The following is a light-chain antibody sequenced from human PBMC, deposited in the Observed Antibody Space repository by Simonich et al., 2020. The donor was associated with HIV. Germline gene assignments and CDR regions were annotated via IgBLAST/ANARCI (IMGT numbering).Light chain of an antibody. CDR1: QSISNW. CDR3: QQYNSYSWT. Sequence: DIQMTQSPSTLSASVGERVTITCRASQSISNWLAWNQQKPGKAPKLLIYKAYSLESGVPSRFSGSGSGTQFTLTISSLQPDDFATYYCQQYNSYSWTFGQGTKVEIK. J-gene: IGKJ1*01. V-gene: IGKV1-5*03. CDR2: KAY.